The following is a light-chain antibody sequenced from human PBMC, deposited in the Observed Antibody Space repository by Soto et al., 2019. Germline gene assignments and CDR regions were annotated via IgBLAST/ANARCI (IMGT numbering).Light chain of an antibody. CDR3: QQYNSWPPLT. Sequence: EIVMTQSPATLSVSPGERATLSCRASQNIVTNLDWYQQKPGQAPRLLIYGASNRATGIPARISGSGSGTEFTLTISSLQSEDFAVYYCQQYNSWPPLTFGGGTKVEIK. J-gene: IGKJ4*01. V-gene: IGKV3-15*01. CDR2: GAS. CDR1: QNIVTN.